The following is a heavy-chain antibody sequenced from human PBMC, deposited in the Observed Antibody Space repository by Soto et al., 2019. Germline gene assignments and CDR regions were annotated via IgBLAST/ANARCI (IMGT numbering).Heavy chain of an antibody. CDR2: INPGNGNT. V-gene: IGHV1-3*01. D-gene: IGHD3-10*01. CDR1: GYTFTNYA. CDR3: ARGALPDY. Sequence: ASVKVSCKASGYTFTNYAMHWVRQAPGQRLEWMGWINPGNGNTKYSQNFQGRVTITRDTSASTAYMELSGLRSEDTAAYYCARGALPDYWGLGTLVTVSS. J-gene: IGHJ4*02.